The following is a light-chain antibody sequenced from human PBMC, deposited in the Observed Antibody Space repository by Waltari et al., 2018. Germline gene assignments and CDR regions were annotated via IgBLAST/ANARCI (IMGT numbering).Light chain of an antibody. CDR2: VNSDGSH. V-gene: IGLV4-69*01. J-gene: IGLJ3*02. Sequence: QLMVTQSPSASAPLGASVKLTCTLSSGHSSNIVAWLQQRPEKGPRYLMKVNSDGSHIKGDDIPDRFSGSSSGAERYLTISSLQPDDEADYYCQTGGHGTWVFGGGTTLTVL. CDR3: QTGGHGTWV. CDR1: SGHSSNI.